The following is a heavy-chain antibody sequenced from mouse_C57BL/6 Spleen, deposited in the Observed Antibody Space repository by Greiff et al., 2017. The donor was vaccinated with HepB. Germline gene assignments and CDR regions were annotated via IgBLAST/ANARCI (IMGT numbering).Heavy chain of an antibody. CDR3: ARDRDDLYAMDD. V-gene: IGHV1-64*01. Sequence: QVQLQQPGAELVKPGASVKLSCKASGYTFTSYWMHWVKQRPGQGLEWIGMIHPNSGSTNYNEKFKGKATLTVDKSSSTAYMQRSSLTSEDSAVYDCARDRDDLYAMDDWGQVTSVTVSS. CDR1: GYTFTSYW. CDR2: IHPNSGST. J-gene: IGHJ4*01. D-gene: IGHD2-12*01.